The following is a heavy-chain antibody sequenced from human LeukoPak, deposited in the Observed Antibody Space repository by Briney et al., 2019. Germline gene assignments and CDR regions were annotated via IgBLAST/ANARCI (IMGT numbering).Heavy chain of an antibody. CDR3: AREYYYDSSGYYPGDY. J-gene: IGHJ4*02. V-gene: IGHV3-33*01. Sequence: PGGSLRLSCAASGFTFSSYGMHWVRQAPGKGLEWVAVIWYDGSNKYYADSVKGRFTISRDNSKNTLYLQMNSLRAEDTAVYYCAREYYYDSSGYYPGDYWGQGTLVIVSS. D-gene: IGHD3-22*01. CDR2: IWYDGSNK. CDR1: GFTFSSYG.